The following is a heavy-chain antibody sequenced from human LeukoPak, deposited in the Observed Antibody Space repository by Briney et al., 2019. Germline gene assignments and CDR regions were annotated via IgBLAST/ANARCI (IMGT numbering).Heavy chain of an antibody. CDR2: AYHDGGT. V-gene: IGHV4-4*02. D-gene: IGHD6-13*01. J-gene: IGHJ6*02. Sequence: GSLRLSCAASGLIFSNYGMNWVRQPPGKGLEWIGEAYHDGGTNYNPSLKSRVTISVDKSKNQFSLKLSSVTAADTAVYYCARAGRSISWSDYYGMDVWGQGTTVTVSS. CDR3: ARAGRSISWSDYYGMDV. CDR1: GLIFSNYGM.